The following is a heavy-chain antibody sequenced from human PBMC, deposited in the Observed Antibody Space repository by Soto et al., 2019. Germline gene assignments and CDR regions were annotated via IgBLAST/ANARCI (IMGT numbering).Heavy chain of an antibody. V-gene: IGHV1-18*04. J-gene: IGHJ6*02. Sequence: ASVKVSCKASGYTFTSYGISWVRQAPGQGLEWMGWISAYNGNTNYAQKLQGRVTMTTDTSTSTAYMELRSLRSDDTAVYYCARDVLYYDFWSGYYTDPNYYYYYGMDVWGQGTTVTVSS. D-gene: IGHD3-3*01. CDR3: ARDVLYYDFWSGYYTDPNYYYYYGMDV. CDR1: GYTFTSYG. CDR2: ISAYNGNT.